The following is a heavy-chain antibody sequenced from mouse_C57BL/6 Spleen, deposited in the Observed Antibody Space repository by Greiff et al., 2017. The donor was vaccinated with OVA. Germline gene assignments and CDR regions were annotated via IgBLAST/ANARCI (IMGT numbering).Heavy chain of an antibody. Sequence: EVQLVESGGGLVKPGGSLKLSCAASGFTFSDYGMHWVRQAPEKGLEWVAYISSGSSTIYYADTVKGRFTISRDNAKNTLFLQMTSLRSEDTAMYYCARWRYYGRGGFFDYWGQGTTLTVSS. CDR2: ISSGSSTI. D-gene: IGHD1-1*01. CDR1: GFTFSDYG. CDR3: ARWRYYGRGGFFDY. J-gene: IGHJ2*01. V-gene: IGHV5-17*01.